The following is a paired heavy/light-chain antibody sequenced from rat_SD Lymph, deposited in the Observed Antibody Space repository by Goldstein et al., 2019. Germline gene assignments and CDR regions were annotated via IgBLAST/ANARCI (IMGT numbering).Heavy chain of an antibody. Sequence: EVQLVESGGGLVKPGSSLKLSCVASGFTFSSYGMHWIRQAPKKGLEWIALIYYDSSNKYYADSVKGRFTISRDNSKNTLYLEMNSLRSEDTAMYYCARGQDLYWYFDFWGPGTMVTVSS. J-gene: IGHJ1*01. CDR1: GFTFSSYG. V-gene: IGHV5-54*01. CDR3: ARGQDLYWYFDF. CDR2: IYYDSSNK.
Light chain of an antibody. CDR2: KAS. V-gene: IGKV3S11*01. CDR3: QQSWNDPT. Sequence: DTVLTQSPALAVSPGERVSISCRASEGVNSYMHWYQQKPGQQPKLLIYKASNLASGVPARFSGSGSGTDFTLTIDPVEADDTATYFCQQSWNDPTFGSGTKLEIK. CDR1: EGVNSY. J-gene: IGKJ5*01.